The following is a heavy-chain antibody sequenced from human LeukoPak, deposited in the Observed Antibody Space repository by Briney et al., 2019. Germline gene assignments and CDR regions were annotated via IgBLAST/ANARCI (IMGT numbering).Heavy chain of an antibody. CDR2: IYHSGTT. Sequence: SDTLSLTCAVSGYSTTSSSWWGWIRQPPGKGLEWIGYIYHSGTTYYNPSLQSRVTMSVDTSKNQFSLKLSSVTAVDTAVYYCARSSYSSSSSVWGQGTMVTVSS. V-gene: IGHV4-28*01. CDR3: ARSSYSSSSSV. J-gene: IGHJ3*01. CDR1: GYSTTSSSW. D-gene: IGHD6-6*01.